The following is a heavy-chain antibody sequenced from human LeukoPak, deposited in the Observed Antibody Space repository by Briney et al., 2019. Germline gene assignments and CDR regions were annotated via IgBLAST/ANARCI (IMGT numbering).Heavy chain of an antibody. CDR3: ARFAGTESYDSSVLFGYYYGKDV. Sequence: SETLSLTCTVSGGSISSSSYYWGWIRQPPGKGLEWIGSIYYSGSTYYNPSLKSRVTISVDTSKNQFSLKLSSVTAADTAVYYCARFAGTESYDSSVLFGYYYGKDVWGQGTTVTVSS. D-gene: IGHD3-22*01. J-gene: IGHJ6*02. CDR2: IYYSGST. V-gene: IGHV4-39*07. CDR1: GGSISSSSYY.